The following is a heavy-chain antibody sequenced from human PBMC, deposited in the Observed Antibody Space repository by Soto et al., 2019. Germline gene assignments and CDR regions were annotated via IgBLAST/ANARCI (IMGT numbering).Heavy chain of an antibody. D-gene: IGHD1-26*01. Sequence: PSETLSLTCTVSGGSISSGGYYWSWIRQHPWKGLEWIGYIYYSGSTYYNPSLKSRVTISVDTSKNQFSLKLSSVTAADTAVYYCARVAVVGATTSGYYYGMDVWGQGXTVTVYS. CDR3: ARVAVVGATTSGYYYGMDV. V-gene: IGHV4-31*03. CDR1: GGSISSGGYY. CDR2: IYYSGST. J-gene: IGHJ6*02.